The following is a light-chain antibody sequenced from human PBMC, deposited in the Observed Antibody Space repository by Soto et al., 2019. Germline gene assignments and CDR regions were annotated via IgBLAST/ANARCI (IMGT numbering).Light chain of an antibody. CDR3: QKYSSVPV. V-gene: IGKV1-27*01. J-gene: IGKJ1*01. CDR1: QDIRNF. CDR2: AAS. Sequence: DIQMTQSPTSLSASVGDRVTITCRASQDIRNFVAWYQQKPGKAPKLRIYAASTLQSGVPSRFSGSGSGTDFTLNLNSLQPEDVATYSCQKYSSVPVFGHGTNVEIK.